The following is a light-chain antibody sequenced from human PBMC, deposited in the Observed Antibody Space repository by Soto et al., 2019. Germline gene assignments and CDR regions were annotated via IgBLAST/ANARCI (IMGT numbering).Light chain of an antibody. CDR1: QSFNSIY. J-gene: IGKJ1*01. Sequence: EIVFTQSPGTLSLSPGERATLSCRASQSFNSIYLAWYQQKPGQAPRLLIYGASTRATGIPARFSGSGSGTEFTLTISSLQSEDFAVYYCQQYNNWPPTFGQGTKVDIK. CDR3: QQYNNWPPT. V-gene: IGKV3-15*01. CDR2: GAS.